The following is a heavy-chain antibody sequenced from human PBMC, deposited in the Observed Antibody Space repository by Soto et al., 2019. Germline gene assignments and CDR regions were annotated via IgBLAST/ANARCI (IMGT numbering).Heavy chain of an antibody. V-gene: IGHV4-31*03. CDR1: GDSLNIGGYY. D-gene: IGHD3-3*01. CDR2: IYYTGIT. CDR3: ARAHDFWGGRQQPIDS. J-gene: IGHJ4*02. Sequence: SATLSLTCTVSGDSLNIGGYYWTWIRQHPGKGLEWMGYIYYTGITNYNPSLKSRVSIPVDTSKSQFSLKLSSVTAADTAVYYCARAHDFWGGRQQPIDSWGQGTLVTAPQ.